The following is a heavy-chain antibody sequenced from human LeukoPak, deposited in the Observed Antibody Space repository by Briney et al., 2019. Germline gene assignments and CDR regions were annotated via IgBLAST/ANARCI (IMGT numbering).Heavy chain of an antibody. J-gene: IGHJ3*02. CDR1: GGSISSGSYY. V-gene: IGHV4-61*09. CDR3: AASYFDAFDI. D-gene: IGHD2/OR15-2a*01. CDR2: IYTPGST. Sequence: PSETLSLTCTVSGGSISSGSYYWSWIRQPAGKGLEWIGHIYTPGSTNYNPSLKSRVTTSIDTSMNQFSLKLSSVTAADTAVYYCAASYFDAFDIWGQGTVVTVSS.